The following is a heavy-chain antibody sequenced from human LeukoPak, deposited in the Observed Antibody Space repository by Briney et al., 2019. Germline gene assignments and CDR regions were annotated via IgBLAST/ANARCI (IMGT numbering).Heavy chain of an antibody. CDR3: AREGDYDSSGYYDY. Sequence: GGSLRLSCAASGFTFNSYSMNWVRQAPGKGLEWVSYISSSSTIYYADSVKGRFTISRDNAKNSLYLQMNSLRADDTAVYYCAREGDYDSSGYYDYWGQGTLVTVSS. V-gene: IGHV3-48*04. CDR1: GFTFNSYS. J-gene: IGHJ4*02. CDR2: ISSSSTI. D-gene: IGHD3-22*01.